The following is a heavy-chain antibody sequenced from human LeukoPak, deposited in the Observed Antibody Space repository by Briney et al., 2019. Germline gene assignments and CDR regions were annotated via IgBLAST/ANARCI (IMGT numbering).Heavy chain of an antibody. Sequence: GGSLRLSCAASGFTFDDYAMHWVRQAPGKGLEWVSGISWNGGSLDYADSVKGRFTISRDNAKNSLYLQMNSLRAEDTAVYYCARDSEDRRWDLPRFDYWGQGTLVTVSS. D-gene: IGHD1-26*01. V-gene: IGHV3-9*01. CDR1: GFTFDDYA. CDR3: ARDSEDRRWDLPRFDY. CDR2: ISWNGGSL. J-gene: IGHJ4*02.